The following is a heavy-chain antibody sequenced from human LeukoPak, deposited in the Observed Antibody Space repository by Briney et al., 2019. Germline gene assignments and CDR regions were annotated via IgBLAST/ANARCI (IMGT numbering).Heavy chain of an antibody. CDR1: GFTFSTYG. CDR2: IRYDGINK. V-gene: IGHV3-30*02. Sequence: GGSLRLSCAASGFTFSTYGMHWVRQAPGKGLEWVAFIRYDGINKYYADSVKGRFTISRDNSKNTLFLQMNSLTVEDTAVYYCAKDFGLTVGASPFDYWGQGTLVTVSS. CDR3: AKDFGLTVGASPFDY. D-gene: IGHD1-26*01. J-gene: IGHJ4*02.